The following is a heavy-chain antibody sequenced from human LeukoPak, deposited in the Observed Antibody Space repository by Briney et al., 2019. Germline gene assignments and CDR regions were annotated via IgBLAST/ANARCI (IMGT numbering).Heavy chain of an antibody. J-gene: IGHJ5*02. CDR3: ARHYGP. CDR2: ISNDGSKK. D-gene: IGHD3-16*01. V-gene: IGHV3-30*03. CDR1: GFTFSSYG. Sequence: GGSLRLSCAASGFTFSSYGMHWVRQAPGKGLDWVAVISNDGSKKYYADSVKGRLTISVDTSKNQFSLKLTSVTAADTAVYYCARHYGPWGQGTLVTVSS.